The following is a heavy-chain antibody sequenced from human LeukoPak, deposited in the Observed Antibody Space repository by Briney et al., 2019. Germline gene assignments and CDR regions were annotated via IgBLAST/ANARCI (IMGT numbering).Heavy chain of an antibody. D-gene: IGHD1-26*01. CDR3: ARERSGSYYFDY. V-gene: IGHV3-33*01. Sequence: GGSLRLSCAASGFTFSSYGVHWVRQAPGKGLEWVAVIWYDGSNEYYGDSVKGRFTISRDNSKNTLYLQMNSLRAEDTAVYYCARERSGSYYFDYWGQGTLVTVSS. CDR1: GFTFSSYG. J-gene: IGHJ4*02. CDR2: IWYDGSNE.